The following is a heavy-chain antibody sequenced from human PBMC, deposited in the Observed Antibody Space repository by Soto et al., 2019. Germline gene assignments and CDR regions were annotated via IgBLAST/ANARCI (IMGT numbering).Heavy chain of an antibody. J-gene: IGHJ4*02. V-gene: IGHV3-33*01. D-gene: IGHD5-12*01. CDR1: GFTFRSYA. Sequence: TGGSLRLSCAASGFTFRSYAMHWVRQAPGKGLEWVGVKWYDRSNTFYAESVKGRFTISRDNSKNTVYLQITALRAEDTAVYYCARDFSMVIVAPGYWGQGTLVTVSS. CDR2: KWYDRSNT. CDR3: ARDFSMVIVAPGY.